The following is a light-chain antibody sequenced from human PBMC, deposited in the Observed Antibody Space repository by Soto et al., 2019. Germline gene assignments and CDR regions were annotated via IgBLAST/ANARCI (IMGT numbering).Light chain of an antibody. CDR1: QSVSSRY. CDR2: GAS. Sequence: DIVLTQSPGTLSLSPGERATPSCRASQSVSSRYSAWYQQKPGQAPRLLIYGASSRATGIPDRFSGSGSGTEFTLTISRLEPEDFAVYYCHQYGTSLITFGQGTRREIK. J-gene: IGKJ5*01. V-gene: IGKV3-20*01. CDR3: HQYGTSLIT.